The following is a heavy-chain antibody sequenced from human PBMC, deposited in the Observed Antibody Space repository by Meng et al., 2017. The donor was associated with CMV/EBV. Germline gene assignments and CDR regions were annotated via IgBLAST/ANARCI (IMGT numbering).Heavy chain of an antibody. CDR1: GYTLTGYS. CDR2: INPNSGDA. CDR3: ARVGETIFGVVTHLDH. D-gene: IGHD3-3*01. Sequence: ASVKVSCKASGYTLTGYSMHWVRQAPGQGPEWMGWINPNSGDAHYAQKFQGRVTMTRDTSISTAYMEVSSLRSDDTAVYYCARVGETIFGVVTHLDHWGQGTLVTVSS. V-gene: IGHV1-2*02. J-gene: IGHJ4*02.